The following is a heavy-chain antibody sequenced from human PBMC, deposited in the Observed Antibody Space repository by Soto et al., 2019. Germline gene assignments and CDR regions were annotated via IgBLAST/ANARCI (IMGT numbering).Heavy chain of an antibody. D-gene: IGHD3-22*01. CDR3: AGQFYYDSSGYPWFDP. Sequence: GGSLRLSCAASGFTFSSYEINWVRQAPGKGLEWVSYISSSGSTIYYADSVKGRFTISRDNAKNSLYLQMNSLRAEDTAVYYCAGQFYYDSSGYPWFDPWGQGTLVTVSS. J-gene: IGHJ5*02. CDR1: GFTFSSYE. CDR2: ISSSGSTI. V-gene: IGHV3-48*03.